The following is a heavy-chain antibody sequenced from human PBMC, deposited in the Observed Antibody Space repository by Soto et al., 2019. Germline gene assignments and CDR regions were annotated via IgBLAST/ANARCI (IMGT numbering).Heavy chain of an antibody. CDR2: IYHNGST. D-gene: IGHD3-10*01. J-gene: IGHJ4*02. CDR1: GDSISSSFS. CDR3: ARGDIIRGAAIDS. V-gene: IGHV4-30-2*01. Sequence: QVQLQESASGLVKPLETLSLTCIVSGDSISSSFSWHWVRRPPGEGLEWLGYIYHNGSTLYIPSLGGRTTMSVDAFKNIFTLKLSDVTAPHTAGYYCARGDIIRGAAIDSWGQGTLVSVSS.